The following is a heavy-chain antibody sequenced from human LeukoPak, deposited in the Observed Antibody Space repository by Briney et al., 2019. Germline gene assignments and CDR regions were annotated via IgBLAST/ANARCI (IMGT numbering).Heavy chain of an antibody. CDR3: ARDTSPLDYYDSSAYYDAYDI. D-gene: IGHD3-22*01. CDR2: IKQDGSET. J-gene: IGHJ3*02. V-gene: IGHV3-7*01. Sequence: GGSLRLSCAASGFSFSSDWMSWVRQVPGKGLEWVANIKQDGSETYYVDSVKGRFTISRDDAKNSLYLHMNSLRAEDSAVYYCARDTSPLDYYDSSAYYDAYDIWGQGTTVIVSS. CDR1: GFSFSSDW.